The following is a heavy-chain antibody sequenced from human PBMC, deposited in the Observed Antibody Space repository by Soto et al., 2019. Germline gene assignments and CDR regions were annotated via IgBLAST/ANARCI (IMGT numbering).Heavy chain of an antibody. Sequence: TSETLSLTCSVSGGSISSSSSYWAWVRQPPGKGLEWIGTIYYSGSTYHNPPLKSRVTISVDTSKNQFSLKLSSVTAADTAVYYCARPISYYYYYIDVWGKGTTVTVSS. CDR1: GGSISSSSSY. J-gene: IGHJ6*03. D-gene: IGHD2-21*01. V-gene: IGHV4-39*01. CDR3: ARPISYYYYYIDV. CDR2: IYYSGST.